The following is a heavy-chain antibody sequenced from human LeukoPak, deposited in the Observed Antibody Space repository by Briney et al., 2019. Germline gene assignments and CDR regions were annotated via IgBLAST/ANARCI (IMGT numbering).Heavy chain of an antibody. Sequence: GGSLRLSCAASGFTVSSYYMSWVRQAPGKGLEWVSVIYSGGGTYYADSVKGRFTISKDNSKNTLYLQMSSLNAEDTAVYYCAKMNVLTGYYTPNFDFWGQGTLVTVSS. CDR3: AKMNVLTGYYTPNFDF. CDR1: GFTVSSYY. V-gene: IGHV3-53*01. CDR2: IYSGGGT. D-gene: IGHD3-9*01. J-gene: IGHJ4*02.